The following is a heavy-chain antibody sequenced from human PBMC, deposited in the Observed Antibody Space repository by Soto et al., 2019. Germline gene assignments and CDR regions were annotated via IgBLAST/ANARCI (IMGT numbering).Heavy chain of an antibody. D-gene: IGHD3-3*01. Sequence: GESLKISCRGSGYDFNTNWFGWVRQLPGRGLEWVGIMYPGDSDTRYNPSLQGHVTLSVDVTVSTAFLQWRSLETSDTGMYFCARLPRACNNPSCYYADHWGQGTQVTVSS. CDR2: MYPGDSDT. J-gene: IGHJ4*02. V-gene: IGHV5-51*01. CDR1: GYDFNTNW. CDR3: ARLPRACNNPSCYYADH.